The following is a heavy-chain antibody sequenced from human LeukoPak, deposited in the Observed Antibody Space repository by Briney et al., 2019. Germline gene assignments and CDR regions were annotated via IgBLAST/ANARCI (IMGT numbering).Heavy chain of an antibody. CDR3: AKARTVWQWLAPSY. CDR2: ISSSGSGGNT. D-gene: IGHD6-19*01. Sequence: GGSLRLSCAASGFTFSSYAMSWARQAPGKGLEWVSGISSSGSGGNTYYADFVKGRFTISRDNSKNTLYLQMNSLRAEDTAVYYCAKARTVWQWLAPSYWGQGTLSPSPQ. V-gene: IGHV3-23*01. J-gene: IGHJ4*02. CDR1: GFTFSSYA.